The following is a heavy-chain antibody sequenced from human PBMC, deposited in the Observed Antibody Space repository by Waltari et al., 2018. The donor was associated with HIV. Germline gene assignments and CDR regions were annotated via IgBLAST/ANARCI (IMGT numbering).Heavy chain of an antibody. D-gene: IGHD3-22*01. CDR2: INNDGSNT. V-gene: IGHV3-74*01. Sequence: EVQLVESGGGLVQPGGSLRLSCVASGFTFSSYWMHWVRQGPGRGLVWVSRINNDGSNTNYADSVKGRFTISRDNAKNTLYLQMNSLRAEDTAVYSCVRDYDSSGYYSANWFDPWGQGTLVTVSS. J-gene: IGHJ5*02. CDR1: GFTFSSYW. CDR3: VRDYDSSGYYSANWFDP.